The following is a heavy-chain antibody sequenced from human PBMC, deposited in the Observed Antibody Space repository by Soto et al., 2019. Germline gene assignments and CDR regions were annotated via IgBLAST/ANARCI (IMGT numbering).Heavy chain of an antibody. CDR2: IHPSGQPI. CDR3: ARRASR. CDR1: GFTFSSSE. V-gene: IGHV3-48*03. D-gene: IGHD1-26*01. J-gene: IGHJ3*01. Sequence: EVQLVESGGGLVQPGGSLRLSCAVSGFTFSSSEMYWVRQAPGKGLEWISYIHPSGQPIFYADSVKGRFTISRDTANNSLFLQMNRLRAEDTAVYYCARRASRWGQGTMVTVSS.